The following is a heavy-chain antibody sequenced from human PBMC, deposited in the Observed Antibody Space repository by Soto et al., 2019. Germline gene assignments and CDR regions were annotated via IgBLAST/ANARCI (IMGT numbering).Heavy chain of an antibody. Sequence: GGSLRLSCAASGFTFSSYGMHWVRQAPGKGLEWVAVISYDGSNKYYADSVKGRFTISRDNSKNTLYLQMNSLRAEDTAVYYCAKDYGGNRYYYYGMDVWGQGTTVTVSS. CDR3: AKDYGGNRYYYYGMDV. CDR2: ISYDGSNK. D-gene: IGHD4-17*01. V-gene: IGHV3-30*18. J-gene: IGHJ6*02. CDR1: GFTFSSYG.